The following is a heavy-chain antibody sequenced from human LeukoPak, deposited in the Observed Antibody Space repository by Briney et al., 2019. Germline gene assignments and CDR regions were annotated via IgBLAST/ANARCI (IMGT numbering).Heavy chain of an antibody. J-gene: IGHJ5*02. Sequence: SETLSLTCTVSGGSFSSGSYYSSWIRQPPGKGLEWIGYIYYSGSTNYNPSLKSRVTISVDTSKNQFSLKLSSVTAADTAVYYCAREKVDYGDYMDWFDPWGQGTLVTVSS. CDR2: IYYSGST. V-gene: IGHV4-61*01. D-gene: IGHD4-17*01. CDR1: GGSFSSGSYY. CDR3: AREKVDYGDYMDWFDP.